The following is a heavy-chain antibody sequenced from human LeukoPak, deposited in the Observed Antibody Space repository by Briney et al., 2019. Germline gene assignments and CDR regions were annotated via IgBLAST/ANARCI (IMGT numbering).Heavy chain of an antibody. D-gene: IGHD3-16*01. V-gene: IGHV1-18*01. J-gene: IGHJ4*02. Sequence: ASVKVSCKASGYTFTSYGISWVRQAPGQGLEWMGWISAYNGNTNYAQKLQGRVTMTTDTSTSTAYMELRSLSSDDTAVYYCARVGGYVGGWTPLVDYWGQGTLVTVPS. CDR3: ARVGGYVGGWTPLVDY. CDR1: GYTFTSYG. CDR2: ISAYNGNT.